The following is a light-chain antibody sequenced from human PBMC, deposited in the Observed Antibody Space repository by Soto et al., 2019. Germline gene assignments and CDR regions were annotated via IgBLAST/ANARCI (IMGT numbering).Light chain of an antibody. CDR2: SND. Sequence: QSVLTQPPSASGTPGQRLTISCSGSNSNIGSNTVNWYQQLPGTAPKLLIYSNDQRPSGVPDRFSGSKSGTSASLAISGLQSEDEADYYCAAWDDSLNGPVFGGGTKLTVL. CDR3: AAWDDSLNGPV. J-gene: IGLJ2*01. V-gene: IGLV1-44*01. CDR1: NSNIGSNT.